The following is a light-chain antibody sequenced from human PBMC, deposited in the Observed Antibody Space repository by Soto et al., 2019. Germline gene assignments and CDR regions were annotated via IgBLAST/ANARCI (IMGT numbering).Light chain of an antibody. Sequence: EIVMTQSPATLSVSPGERATLSCRASQSVGGDLAWYQQKPGQAPRLLIYGASTTATGIPARFSGSGSGTEFTLTISSLQSEDFAVYYCQHYNNWPLFTFGPGTTVDIK. CDR1: QSVGGD. V-gene: IGKV3-15*01. CDR3: QHYNNWPLFT. CDR2: GAS. J-gene: IGKJ3*01.